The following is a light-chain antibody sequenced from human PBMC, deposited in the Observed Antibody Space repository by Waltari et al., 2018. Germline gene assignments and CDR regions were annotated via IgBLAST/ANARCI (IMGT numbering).Light chain of an antibody. CDR1: QSISTY. V-gene: IGKV1-39*01. CDR3: QQSYNPPPYT. J-gene: IGKJ2*01. CDR2: AAS. Sequence: DIQMTQSPSSLSASEGDRVTITCRASQSISTYLHWYQQKPGKAPRLLIFAASSLQNGVPSRFSGSGSGTDFTLTISNLQPEDFATYYCQQSYNPPPYTFGQGTKVDI.